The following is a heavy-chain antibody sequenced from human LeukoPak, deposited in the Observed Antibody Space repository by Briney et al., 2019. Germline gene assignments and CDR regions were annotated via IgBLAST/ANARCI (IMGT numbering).Heavy chain of an antibody. CDR3: ARSGSSYDGSQSWFDY. V-gene: IGHV3-48*01. J-gene: IGHJ4*02. CDR2: ISSSSSTI. CDR1: GFTFSSYS. Sequence: GGSLRLSCAASGFTFSSYSMNWVRQAPGKGLEWVSYISSSSSTIYYADSVKGRFTISRDNSKNTLSLQMNSLRAEDTAVYYCARSGSSYDGSQSWFDYWGQGTLVTVSS. D-gene: IGHD3-22*01.